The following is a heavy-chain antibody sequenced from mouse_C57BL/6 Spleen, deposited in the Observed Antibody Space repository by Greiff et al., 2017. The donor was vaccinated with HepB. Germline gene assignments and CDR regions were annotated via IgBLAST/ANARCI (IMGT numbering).Heavy chain of an antibody. CDR2: INPGSGGT. J-gene: IGHJ4*01. CDR3: SRRDINFYYAMDY. V-gene: IGHV1-54*01. D-gene: IGHD1-2*01. Sequence: QVQLQQSGAELVRPGTSVKVSCKASGYAFTNYLIEWVKQRPGQGLEWIGVINPGSGGTNYNEKFKGKATLTADKSSSTAYMQLSILTSEDSAVYFCSRRDINFYYAMDYWGQGTSVTVSS. CDR1: GYAFTNYL.